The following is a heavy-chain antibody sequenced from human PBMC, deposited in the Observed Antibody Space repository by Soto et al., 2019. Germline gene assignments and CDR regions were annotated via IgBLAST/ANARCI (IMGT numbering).Heavy chain of an antibody. CDR3: AIPFWSGYYPFDAFDI. D-gene: IGHD3-3*01. V-gene: IGHV1-8*01. CDR2: MNPNSGNT. Sequence: GASVKVSCKASGYTFTSYDINWVRQATGQGLEWMGWMNPNSGNTGYAQKFQGRVTMTRNTSISTAYMELSSLRSEDTAVYYCAIPFWSGYYPFDAFDIWGQGTMVTVSS. J-gene: IGHJ3*02. CDR1: GYTFTSYD.